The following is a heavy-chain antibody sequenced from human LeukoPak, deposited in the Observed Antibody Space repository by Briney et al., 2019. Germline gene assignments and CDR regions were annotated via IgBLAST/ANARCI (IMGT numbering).Heavy chain of an antibody. CDR2: INTDGSST. D-gene: IGHD1-26*01. V-gene: IGHV3-74*01. J-gene: IGHJ4*02. CDR3: ATQASVGY. Sequence: PGGSLRLSCAASGFTFSSYWMQWVCQAPGKGLVWVSRINTDGSSTTYADSVKGRFTISRDNAKNTLYLQMNSLRAEDTAVYYCATQASVGYWGQGTLVTVSS. CDR1: GFTFSSYW.